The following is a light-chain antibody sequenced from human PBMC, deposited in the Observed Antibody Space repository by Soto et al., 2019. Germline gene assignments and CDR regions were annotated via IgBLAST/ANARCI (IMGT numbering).Light chain of an antibody. J-gene: IGLJ1*01. CDR1: SSDVGGYTF. V-gene: IGLV2-14*01. CDR2: EVT. CDR3: SSYTSSNTPYV. Sequence: QSVLTQPASVSGSPGQSITISCTGSSSDVGGYTFVSWYQHHPGKAPKLILYEVTTRPSGVSSRFSGSKSGNTASLTISGLQADDEANYYCSSYTSSNTPYVFGTGTKATVL.